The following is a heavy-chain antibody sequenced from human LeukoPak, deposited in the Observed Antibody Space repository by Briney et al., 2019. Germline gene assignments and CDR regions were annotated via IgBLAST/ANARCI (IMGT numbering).Heavy chain of an antibody. CDR3: AKGTHYYDSSGYWGAFDI. CDR1: GFNFSTYD. D-gene: IGHD3-22*01. V-gene: IGHV3-30*18. CDR2: ISYDGGNK. Sequence: PGGSLRLSCAASGFNFSTYDMHWVRQAPGKGLEWVVVISYDGGNKYYADSVKGRFAISRDNSKNTLYLQMNSLRAEDTAVYYCAKGTHYYDSSGYWGAFDIWGQGTMVTVSS. J-gene: IGHJ3*02.